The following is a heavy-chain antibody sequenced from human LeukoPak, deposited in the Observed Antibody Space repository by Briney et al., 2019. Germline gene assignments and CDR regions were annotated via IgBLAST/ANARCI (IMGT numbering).Heavy chain of an antibody. V-gene: IGHV3-15*01. CDR3: TPPHGPRIYCSGGSCGGWFDP. D-gene: IGHD2-15*01. J-gene: IGHJ5*02. Sequence: GGSLRLSCAASGFTFSSYAMSWVRQAPGQGLEWVGRIKSKTDGGTTDYAAPVKGRFTISRDDSKKTLYLQMNSLKPEDTAVYYCTPPHGPRIYCSGGSCGGWFDPWGQGTLVTVSS. CDR2: IKSKTDGGTT. CDR1: GFTFSSYA.